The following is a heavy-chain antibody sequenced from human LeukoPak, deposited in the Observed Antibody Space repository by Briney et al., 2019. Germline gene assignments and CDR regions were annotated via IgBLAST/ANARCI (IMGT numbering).Heavy chain of an antibody. J-gene: IGHJ4*02. D-gene: IGHD2-15*01. Sequence: GGSLRLSCGPSGFTFTIYAMSWVRQAPGEGLEWVSGISGLRYDTYIADSVKGQFPISRDKPKTTPYLKTNSLRVEDTAVYYCAKERCSAGGSTTTPDYWGEGTLVTASS. V-gene: IGHV3-23*01. CDR2: ISGLRYDT. CDR3: AKERCSAGGSTTTPDY. CDR1: GFTFTIYA.